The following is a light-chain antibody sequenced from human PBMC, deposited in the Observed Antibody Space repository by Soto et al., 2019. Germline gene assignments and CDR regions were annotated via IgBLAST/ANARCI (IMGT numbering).Light chain of an antibody. CDR1: SSDVGGYNY. Sequence: SALTQPASVSGSPGQSITISCTGTSSDVGGYNYVSWYQQHPGKAPKLMIYDVSNRPSGVSNRFSGSTSGNTASLTISGLQAEDEADYYCSSYTSSSTVVFGGGTKVTVL. V-gene: IGLV2-14*01. J-gene: IGLJ2*01. CDR2: DVS. CDR3: SSYTSSSTVV.